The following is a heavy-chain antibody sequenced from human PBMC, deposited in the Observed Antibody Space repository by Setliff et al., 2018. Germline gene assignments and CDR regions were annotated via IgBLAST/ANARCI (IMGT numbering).Heavy chain of an antibody. CDR2: INPISGET. CDR1: GYIFAGYY. D-gene: IGHD3-9*01. Sequence: ASVKVSCKASGYIFAGYYMHWVRQTPGQGLEWMGWINPISGETNYAQIFQGRVTMTTDTPTSTAYMELRSLTSDDTAVYYCARGQTLRHFDWPTAFDYWGLGTLVTVSS. V-gene: IGHV1-2*02. CDR3: ARGQTLRHFDWPTAFDY. J-gene: IGHJ4*02.